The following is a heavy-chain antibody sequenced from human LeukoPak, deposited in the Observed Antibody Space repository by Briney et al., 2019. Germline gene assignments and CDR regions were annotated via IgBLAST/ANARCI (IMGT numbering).Heavy chain of an antibody. CDR2: IKQDGSEK. D-gene: IGHD3-3*01. J-gene: IGHJ6*02. V-gene: IGHV3-7*01. Sequence: GGSLRLSCAASGFTFSSYRMSWVRQAPGKGLEWVANIKQDGSEKYYVDSVKGRFTISRDNAKNSLYLQMNSLRAEDTAVYYCARDSEGRFLEWLLFPDAGMDVWGQGTTVTVSS. CDR3: ARDSEGRFLEWLLFPDAGMDV. CDR1: GFTFSSYR.